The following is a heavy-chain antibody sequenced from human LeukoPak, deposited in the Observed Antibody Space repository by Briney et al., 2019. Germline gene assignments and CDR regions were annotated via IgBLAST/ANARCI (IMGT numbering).Heavy chain of an antibody. D-gene: IGHD3-3*01. CDR3: ARAETYYDFWSCNPLYCYGMDV. V-gene: IGHV4-59*01. Sequence: SETLSLTCTVSGGSISSYYWSWIRQPPGKGLEWIGYIYYSGSTNYNPSLKSRVTISVDTSKNQFSLKLSSVTAADTAVYYCARAETYYDFWSCNPLYCYGMDVWGQGTTVTVSS. CDR2: IYYSGST. J-gene: IGHJ6*02. CDR1: GGSISSYY.